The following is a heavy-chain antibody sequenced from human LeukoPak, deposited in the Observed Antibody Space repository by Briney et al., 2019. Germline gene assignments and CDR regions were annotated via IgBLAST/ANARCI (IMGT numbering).Heavy chain of an antibody. CDR3: ARGIESYGDYGY. CDR2: MYNSGST. Sequence: KTSETLSLTCTVSGGSISGSYWSWIRQPPGKGLEWIAYMYNSGSTNYNPSLKSRVTISIDTSKNQFSLKLSSLTAADTAIYYCARGIESYGDYGYWGQGTLVTVSS. CDR1: GGSISGSY. J-gene: IGHJ4*02. D-gene: IGHD4-17*01. V-gene: IGHV4-59*01.